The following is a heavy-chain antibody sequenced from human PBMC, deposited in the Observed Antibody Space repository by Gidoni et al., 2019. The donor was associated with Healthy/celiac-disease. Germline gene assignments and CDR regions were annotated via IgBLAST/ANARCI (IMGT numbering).Heavy chain of an antibody. CDR2: IYHSGST. J-gene: IGHJ3*02. CDR3: ARSPRGSSWFPRYAFDI. V-gene: IGHV4-34*01. D-gene: IGHD6-13*01. CDR1: GGFFSGYY. Sequence: QVQLQQWGAGLLKPSETLSLTCAVYGGFFSGYYWSWIRQPPGKGLEWIGEIYHSGSTNYNPSLKSRVTISVDTSKNQFSLKLSSVTAAETAVYYCARSPRGSSWFPRYAFDIWGQGTMVTVSS.